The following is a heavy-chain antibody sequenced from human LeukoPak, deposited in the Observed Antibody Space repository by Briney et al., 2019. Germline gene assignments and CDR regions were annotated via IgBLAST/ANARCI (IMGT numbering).Heavy chain of an antibody. CDR1: GYTFTGYY. J-gene: IGHJ3*02. Sequence: ASVKVSCKASGYTFTGYYMHWVRQAPGQGLEWMVWINPNSGGTNYAQKFQGRVTMTRDTSISTAYMELSRLRSDDTAVYYCARDYSNYDILTGYYKVWAFDIWGQGTMVTVSS. CDR3: ARDYSNYDILTGYYKVWAFDI. V-gene: IGHV1-2*02. D-gene: IGHD3-9*01. CDR2: INPNSGGT.